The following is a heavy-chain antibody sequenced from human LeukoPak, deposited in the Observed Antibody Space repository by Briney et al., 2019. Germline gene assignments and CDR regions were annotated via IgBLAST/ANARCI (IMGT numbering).Heavy chain of an antibody. CDR3: ARVPMDGVAY. J-gene: IGHJ4*02. V-gene: IGHV3-7*03. D-gene: IGHD2-8*01. CDR1: GFIVSSNY. CDR2: INQDGSEK. Sequence: PGGSLRLSCAASGFIVSSNYMSWVRQAPGKGLEWVANINQDGSEKYYVDSVRGRFTISRDNAKNSLYLQMNSLRAEDTAVYFCARVPMDGVAYWGQGTLVSVSS.